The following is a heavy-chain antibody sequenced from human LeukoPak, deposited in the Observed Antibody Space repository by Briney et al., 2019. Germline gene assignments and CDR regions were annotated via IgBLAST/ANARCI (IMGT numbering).Heavy chain of an antibody. CDR2: IYPGDSDT. CDR3: ARREVTTEGDDAFDI. CDR1: GYSFTSYW. Sequence: PGESLKISCKGSGYSFTSYWIGWVRQMPGKGLEWMGIIYPGDSDTRYSPSFQGQVTISADKSISTAYLQWSSLKASDTAMYYCARREVTTEGDDAFDIWGQGTMVTVSS. J-gene: IGHJ3*02. D-gene: IGHD4-17*01. V-gene: IGHV5-51*01.